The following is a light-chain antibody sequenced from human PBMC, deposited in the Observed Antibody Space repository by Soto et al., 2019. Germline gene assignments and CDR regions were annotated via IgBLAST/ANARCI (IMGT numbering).Light chain of an antibody. Sequence: QSVLTQPASVSGSPGQSITISCTGTSSDVGKYNLVSWYQQHPGKAPKVMILQGYKRPSGVSNRFSGSKFGNTASPTISGLQAEDEAEYSCCAYAATYTYVFGTRTKVTVL. CDR3: CAYAATYTYV. CDR2: QGY. CDR1: SSDVGKYNL. J-gene: IGLJ1*01. V-gene: IGLV2-23*01.